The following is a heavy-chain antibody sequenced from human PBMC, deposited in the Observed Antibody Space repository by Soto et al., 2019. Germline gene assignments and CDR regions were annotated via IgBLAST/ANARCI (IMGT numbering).Heavy chain of an antibody. D-gene: IGHD6-13*01. V-gene: IGHV1-69*12. Sequence: QVQLVQSGAEVKKPGSSVKVSCKASGGTFSSYAISWVRQAPGQGLEWMGGIIPIFGTANYAQKFQGRVTITADESTSTAYMELSSLRSGDTAVYYCARGRIAAAGYYYYYGMDVWGQGTTVTVSS. J-gene: IGHJ6*02. CDR1: GGTFSSYA. CDR2: IIPIFGTA. CDR3: ARGRIAAAGYYYYYGMDV.